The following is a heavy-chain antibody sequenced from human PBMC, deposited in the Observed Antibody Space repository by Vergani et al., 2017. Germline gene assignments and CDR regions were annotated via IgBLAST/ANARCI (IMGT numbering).Heavy chain of an antibody. CDR2: ISNDGSKK. D-gene: IGHD3-10*01. J-gene: IGHJ6*03. CDR1: GFSFSSHA. V-gene: IGHV3-30*18. CDR3: AKAGSVTSGSLQYNFYMDV. Sequence: QVQLVESAGGRVQPGRSLRLSCAASGFSFSSHAIHWVRQAPGKGLEWVAVISNDGSKKYYADSVQGRFTISRDNSKNTLDLQMNSLRTQDTAVYYCAKAGSVTSGSLQYNFYMDVWGKGTTVTVS.